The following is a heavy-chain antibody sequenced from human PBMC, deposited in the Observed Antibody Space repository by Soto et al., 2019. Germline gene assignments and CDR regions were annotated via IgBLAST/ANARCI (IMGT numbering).Heavy chain of an antibody. D-gene: IGHD1-26*01. Sequence: QVQLQQWGAGLLKPSETLSLTCAVYGGSFSGYYWSWIRQPPGKGLEWIGEINHSGSTNYNPSLKSRVTISVETSKNQFSLKLSSVTAADTAVYYCASWWELPPGHFDYWGQGTLVTVSS. CDR3: ASWWELPPGHFDY. V-gene: IGHV4-34*01. CDR1: GGSFSGYY. J-gene: IGHJ4*02. CDR2: INHSGST.